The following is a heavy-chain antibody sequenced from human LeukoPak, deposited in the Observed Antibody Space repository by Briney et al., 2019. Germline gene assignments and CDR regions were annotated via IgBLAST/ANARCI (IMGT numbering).Heavy chain of an antibody. J-gene: IGHJ5*02. V-gene: IGHV4-39*01. D-gene: IGHD4-23*01. CDR2: FYYSGGNT. Sequence: SETLSLTCTVSGGSISSSSYYWGWIRQPPGRGLEWIGNFYYSGGNTYYNPSLKSRVTISVDTSKNQFSLKLTSVTAADTAVYYCARVAGNGDNWFDPWGQGTLVTVSS. CDR3: ARVAGNGDNWFDP. CDR1: GGSISSSSYY.